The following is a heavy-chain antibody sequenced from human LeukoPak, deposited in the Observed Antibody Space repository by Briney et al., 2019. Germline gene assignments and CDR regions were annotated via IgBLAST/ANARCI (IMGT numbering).Heavy chain of an antibody. D-gene: IGHD1-7*01. CDR2: INHSGST. V-gene: IGHV4-34*01. CDR1: GGSFSGYY. CDR3: ASLGTTLGNYYYYGMDV. Sequence: SETLSLTCAVYGGSFSGYYWSWIRQPPGKGLEWIGEINHSGSTNYNPSLKSRVTISVDTSKNQFSLKLSSVTAADTAVYYCASLGTTLGNYYYYGMDVWGQGTLVTVSS. J-gene: IGHJ6*02.